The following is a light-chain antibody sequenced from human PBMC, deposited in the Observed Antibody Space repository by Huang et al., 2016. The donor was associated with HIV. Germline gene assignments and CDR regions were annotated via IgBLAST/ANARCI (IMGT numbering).Light chain of an antibody. CDR3: QQRDNWPPMYT. CDR2: GAS. Sequence: EIVLTQSPDTLSLSPGERATLSCRASQSVSKYLAWYQQKPGQSPRLLIYGASNRAAGIPARFSGSGSGTEFTLSISSLEPEDFAVYYCQQRDNWPPMYTFGQGTKLEIK. V-gene: IGKV3-11*01. J-gene: IGKJ2*01. CDR1: QSVSKY.